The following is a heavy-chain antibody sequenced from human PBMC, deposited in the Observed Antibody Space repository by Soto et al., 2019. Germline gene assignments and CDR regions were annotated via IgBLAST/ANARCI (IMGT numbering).Heavy chain of an antibody. CDR1: GFSLSGSGMR. J-gene: IGHJ6*02. CDR3: ARAFYGRDV. V-gene: IGHV2-70*04. CDR2: IDWEDTK. Sequence: SGPTPVNPTQTLPLTCTVSGFSLSGSGMRVTWIRQPPGKALEWLARIDWEDTKLYSTSLKTRLTISKDTSKNQVVLTMTNVDPAYTGTYYCARAFYGRDVWRQGTTVTVSS.